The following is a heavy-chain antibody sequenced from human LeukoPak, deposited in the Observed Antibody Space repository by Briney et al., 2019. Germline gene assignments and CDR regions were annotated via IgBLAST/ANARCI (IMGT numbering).Heavy chain of an antibody. V-gene: IGHV1-46*01. CDR1: GYTFTSHY. CDR3: AREGSGSLPHLDH. CDR2: INPSGGGT. Sequence: ASVKVSCKASGYTFTSHYMQWVRLAPGQGLEWMGIINPSGGGTRYAQKFQGRVTMTRDTSTSTVYMELCSLRSEDTAVYYCAREGSGSLPHLDHWGQGTLVTVSS. D-gene: IGHD3-10*01. J-gene: IGHJ4*02.